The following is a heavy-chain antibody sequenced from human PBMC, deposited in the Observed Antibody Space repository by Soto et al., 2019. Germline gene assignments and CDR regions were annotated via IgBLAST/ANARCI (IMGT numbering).Heavy chain of an antibody. Sequence: GGSLRLSCAAPGFIFSSYAMTWVRQAPGKGLEWVSSIGGSGGTTYYADSVKGRFSISRDNSKNILFLQMSSLTVEDTAVYYCAKDGWYSSSPFYFDYWGQGTQVTVSS. CDR3: AKDGWYSSSPFYFDY. J-gene: IGHJ4*02. V-gene: IGHV3-23*01. D-gene: IGHD6-13*01. CDR2: IGGSGGTT. CDR1: GFIFSSYA.